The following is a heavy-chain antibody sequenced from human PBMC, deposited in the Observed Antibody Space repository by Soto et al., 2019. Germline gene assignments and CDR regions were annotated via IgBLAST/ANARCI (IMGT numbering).Heavy chain of an antibody. J-gene: IGHJ4*02. Sequence: ASVKVSCKASGYTFTGHYIHWVRQAPEQGPEWMGEIGPETGATGYAQKFQGRVTMTRDMSITTVYMELNNLSPDDTAVYYCGRGRSGQIVVFYWGQGTPVTVSS. CDR1: GYTFTGHY. D-gene: IGHD1-26*01. V-gene: IGHV1-2*02. CDR2: IGPETGAT. CDR3: GRGRSGQIVVFY.